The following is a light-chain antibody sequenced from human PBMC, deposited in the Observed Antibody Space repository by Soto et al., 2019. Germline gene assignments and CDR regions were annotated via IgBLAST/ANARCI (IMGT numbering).Light chain of an antibody. CDR2: DAS. CDR1: QSISIW. Sequence: DIQMTQSPSTLSASVGDRVTITCRASQSISIWLAWYQQKPGKAPKLLIYDASSLESGVPSRFSGSGSGTEFTLTISRLQPDDFAGYYCQQYNSYSGTLGQGTKVEIK. CDR3: QQYNSYSGT. V-gene: IGKV1-5*01. J-gene: IGKJ1*01.